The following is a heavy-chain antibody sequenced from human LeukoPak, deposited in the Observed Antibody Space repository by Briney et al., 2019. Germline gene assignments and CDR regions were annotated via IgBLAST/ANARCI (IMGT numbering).Heavy chain of an antibody. CDR2: ISYDGSNK. J-gene: IGHJ3*02. CDR3: ARGEAAVRSFDI. Sequence: GGSLRLSCAASGFTFSSYAMHWVRQAPGKGLEWVAVISYDGSNKYYADSVKGRFTISRDNSKNTLYLQMNSLRAEDTAVYYCARGEAAVRSFDIWGQGTMVTVSS. CDR1: GFTFSSYA. D-gene: IGHD6-25*01. V-gene: IGHV3-30-3*01.